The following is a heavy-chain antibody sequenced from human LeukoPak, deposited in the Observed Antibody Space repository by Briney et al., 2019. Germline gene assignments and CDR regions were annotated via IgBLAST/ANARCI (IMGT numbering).Heavy chain of an antibody. V-gene: IGHV3-23*01. CDR2: ISGSGGST. D-gene: IGHD2-2*02. CDR3: AKDPQEGGGYCSSTSCYTGRMVDY. Sequence: PGGSLRLSCAASGFTFSSYAMTWVRQAPGKGLEWVSGISGSGGSTYYADSVKGRFTISRDNSKNTLYLQMNSLRAEDTAVYYCAKDPQEGGGYCSSTSCYTGRMVDYWGQGTLVTVSS. J-gene: IGHJ4*02. CDR1: GFTFSSYA.